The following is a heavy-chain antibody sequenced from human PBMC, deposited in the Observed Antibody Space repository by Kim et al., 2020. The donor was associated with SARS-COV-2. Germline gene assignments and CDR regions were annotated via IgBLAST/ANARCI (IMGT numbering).Heavy chain of an antibody. D-gene: IGHD5-12*01. CDR2: ISSSGSTI. V-gene: IGHV3-48*03. J-gene: IGHJ6*02. Sequence: GGSLRLSCAASGFTFSSYEMNWVRQAPGKGLEWVSYISSSGSTIYYADSVKGRFTISRDNAKNSLYLQMNSLRAEDTAFYYCARGEATIWLSGLFYYGMDVWGQGTTVTVSS. CDR3: ARGEATIWLSGLFYYGMDV. CDR1: GFTFSSYE.